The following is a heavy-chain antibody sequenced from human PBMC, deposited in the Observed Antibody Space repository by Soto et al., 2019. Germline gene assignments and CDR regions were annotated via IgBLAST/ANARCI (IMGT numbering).Heavy chain of an antibody. CDR2: INPNSGGT. Sequence: ASVKVSCKASGYTFTGYYMHWVRQAPGQGLEWMGWINPNSGGTNYAQKFQGRVTMTRDTSISTAYVELSRLRSDDTAVYYCARDFGLELRFYYYGMDVWGQGTTVTVSS. D-gene: IGHD1-7*01. CDR3: ARDFGLELRFYYYGMDV. CDR1: GYTFTGYY. V-gene: IGHV1-2*02. J-gene: IGHJ6*02.